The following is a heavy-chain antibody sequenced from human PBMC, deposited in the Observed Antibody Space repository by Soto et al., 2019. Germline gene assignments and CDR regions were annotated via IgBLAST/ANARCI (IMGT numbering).Heavy chain of an antibody. V-gene: IGHV3-30-3*01. CDR1: GFDFSSYA. Sequence: GGSLRLSCVASGFDFSSYAMHWVRQAPGKGLEWVAAISYDGNTQYYADSVKGQFTVSRDSSKNTLYLQVSSLRVEDTAVYYCARVRQLMVTNDGFDYWGQGTLVTASS. CDR2: ISYDGNTQ. J-gene: IGHJ4*02. D-gene: IGHD2-8*01. CDR3: ARVRQLMVTNDGFDY.